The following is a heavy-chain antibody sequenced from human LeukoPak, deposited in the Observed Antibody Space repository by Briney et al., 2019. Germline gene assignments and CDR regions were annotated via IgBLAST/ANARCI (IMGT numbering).Heavy chain of an antibody. D-gene: IGHD5-24*01. J-gene: IGHJ4*02. CDR1: GLTFRSYW. V-gene: IGHV3-7*01. CDR2: INQDGSEK. CDR3: ARERDGRFFDY. Sequence: PGGSLRLSCAVSGLTFRSYWMSWVRQAPGKGLEWVANINQDGSEKYFLDSVRGRFTIPRDNAKNSLALQMNTLRAEDTAVYYCARERDGRFFDYWGQGTLVTVSS.